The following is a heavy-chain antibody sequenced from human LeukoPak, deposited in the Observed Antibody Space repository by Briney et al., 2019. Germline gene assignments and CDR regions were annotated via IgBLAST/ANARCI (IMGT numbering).Heavy chain of an antibody. D-gene: IGHD1-26*01. CDR1: GFTFSSYS. CDR2: ISWNSGSI. V-gene: IGHV3-9*01. J-gene: IGHJ5*02. CDR3: AKDSGGSYQS. Sequence: GGSLRLSCAASGFTFSSYSMNWVRQAPGKGLEWVSGISWNSGSIGYADSVKGRFTISRDNAKNSLYLQMNSLRAEDTALYYCAKDSGGSYQSWGQGTLVTVSS.